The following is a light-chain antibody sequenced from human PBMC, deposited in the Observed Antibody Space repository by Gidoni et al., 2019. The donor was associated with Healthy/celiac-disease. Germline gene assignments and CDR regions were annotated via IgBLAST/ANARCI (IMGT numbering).Light chain of an antibody. J-gene: IGKJ4*01. CDR3: MQSIQLPLT. CDR2: VVY. V-gene: IGKV2D-29*01. Sequence: DIVMTQTPLSLSVTPGQPASISCKSSQSLLHSDGKNYLYWSLQKPGQPPQLLNYVVYNRFSGVPDGFSGSGSGTDFTLKIRPVGAEDVGVYYCMQSIQLPLTFGGGTKVEIK. CDR1: QSLLHSDGKNY.